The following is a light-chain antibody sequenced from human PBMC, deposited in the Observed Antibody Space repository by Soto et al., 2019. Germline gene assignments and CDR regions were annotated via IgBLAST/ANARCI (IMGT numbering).Light chain of an antibody. Sequence: QSVLTQPASVSGSPGQSITISCTGSSSDVGGYNYVSWYQQHPGKAPKLMIYDVPNRPSGVSNRFSVSKSGNTASLTISGLQTEDEADYYCSSYTNTKAVVFGGGTKLTVL. CDR3: SSYTNTKAVV. CDR1: SSDVGGYNY. J-gene: IGLJ2*01. CDR2: DVP. V-gene: IGLV2-14*01.